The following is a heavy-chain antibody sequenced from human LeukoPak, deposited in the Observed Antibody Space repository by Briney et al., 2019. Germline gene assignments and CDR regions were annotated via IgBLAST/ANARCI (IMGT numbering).Heavy chain of an antibody. Sequence: GGSLRLSCVASEFTFSIYSMNWVRQAPGKGLEWVGHSRNKDNSFSTEYAASVKGRFMISRDGSKNSLYLQMYSLKTEDTAVYYCTKGSGYDGGSYDSWGQGTLVTVSS. CDR2: SRNKDNSFST. D-gene: IGHD5-12*01. V-gene: IGHV3-72*01. J-gene: IGHJ4*02. CDR1: EFTFSIYS. CDR3: TKGSGYDGGSYDS.